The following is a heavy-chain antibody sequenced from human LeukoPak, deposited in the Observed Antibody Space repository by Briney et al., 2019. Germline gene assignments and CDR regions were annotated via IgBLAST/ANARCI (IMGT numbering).Heavy chain of an antibody. CDR3: AKHLWFGELLLDDAFDI. CDR2: ISGSGGST. J-gene: IGHJ3*02. V-gene: IGHV3-23*01. CDR1: GFTFSSYA. D-gene: IGHD3-10*01. Sequence: PGGSLRLSCAASGFTFSSYAMSWVRQAPGKGLEWVSAISGSGGSTYYADSVKGRFTISRDNSKNTLYLQMNSLRAEDTAVYYCAKHLWFGELLLDDAFDIWGQGTMVNVSS.